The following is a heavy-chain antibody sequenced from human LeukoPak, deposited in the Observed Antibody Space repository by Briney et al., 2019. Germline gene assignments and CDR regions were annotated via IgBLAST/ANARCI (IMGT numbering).Heavy chain of an antibody. D-gene: IGHD3-22*01. CDR3: ARGPFRYYDSPAAYYFDY. J-gene: IGHJ4*02. CDR1: GGSISTYY. Sequence: SETLSLTCTISGGSISTYYWSWVRQPPGKPLEWIGYIFYTGNTNYNPSLKSRVTMSVDTSKDQFSLRLSSVTAADTAVYYCARGPFRYYDSPAAYYFDYWGQGTLVTVSS. CDR2: IFYTGNT. V-gene: IGHV4-59*01.